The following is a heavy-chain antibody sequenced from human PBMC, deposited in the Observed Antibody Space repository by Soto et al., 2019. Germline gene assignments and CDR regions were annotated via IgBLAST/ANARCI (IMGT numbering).Heavy chain of an antibody. Sequence: PGGSLRLSCAASGFTFSTYAMSWVRQTPGKGLEWVSTISGNGGNTYYADSVKGRFTVSRDNSKNTLYLQMNSLRAEDTAVYYCARDWGEQYCSGSRCYWVKWFDSWGQGPPVTVSS. J-gene: IGHJ5*01. V-gene: IGHV3-23*01. D-gene: IGHD2-15*01. CDR2: ISGNGGNT. CDR3: ARDWGEQYCSGSRCYWVKWFDS. CDR1: GFTFSTYA.